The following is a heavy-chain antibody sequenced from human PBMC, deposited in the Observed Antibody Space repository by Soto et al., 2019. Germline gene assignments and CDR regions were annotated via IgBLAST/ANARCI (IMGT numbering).Heavy chain of an antibody. J-gene: IGHJ5*02. V-gene: IGHV2-5*02. D-gene: IGHD3-3*01. CDR1: GFSLSTSGVG. CDR3: AHSYAIFGVVDWFDP. CDR2: IYWADDK. Sequence: QITLKESGPTLVKPTQTLTLTCNFSGFSLSTSGVGVGWIRQPPGKALEWLELIYWADDKRYSPSLKSRLTITKYTSKNQVVLTMTNMDPVDTATYYCAHSYAIFGVVDWFDPWGQGTLVTVSS.